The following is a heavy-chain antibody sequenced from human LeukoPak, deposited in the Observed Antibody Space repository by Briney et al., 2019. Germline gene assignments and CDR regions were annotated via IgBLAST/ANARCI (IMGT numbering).Heavy chain of an antibody. Sequence: ASVKVSCKVSGYTLTELSMHWVRQAPGKGLEWMGGFDPEDGETIYAQKFQGRATMTEDTSTDTAYMELRSLRSDDTAVYYCARDLERYYDLEGRSGYWGQGTLVTVSS. J-gene: IGHJ4*02. CDR3: ARDLERYYDLEGRSGY. V-gene: IGHV1-24*01. CDR2: FDPEDGET. CDR1: GYTLTELS. D-gene: IGHD3-3*01.